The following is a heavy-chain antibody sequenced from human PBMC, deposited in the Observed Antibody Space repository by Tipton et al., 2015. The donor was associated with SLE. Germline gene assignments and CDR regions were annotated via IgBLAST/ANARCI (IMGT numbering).Heavy chain of an antibody. CDR2: IYYSGST. D-gene: IGHD5-12*01. Sequence: TLSLTCTVSGGSISSYYWNWIRQPPGKGLEWIGYIYYSGSTNYNPSLKSRATISVDTSKNQSSLRLTSVTAAETAIYYCAREGGWLPFDFWGQGTLVTVSS. J-gene: IGHJ4*02. CDR1: GGSISSYY. V-gene: IGHV4-59*12. CDR3: AREGGWLPFDF.